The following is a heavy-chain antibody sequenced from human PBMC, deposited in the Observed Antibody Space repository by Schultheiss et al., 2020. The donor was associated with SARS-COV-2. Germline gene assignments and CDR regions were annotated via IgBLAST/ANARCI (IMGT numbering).Heavy chain of an antibody. CDR2: MNPNSGNT. D-gene: IGHD5-12*01. J-gene: IGHJ6*02. CDR1: GYTFTSYD. Sequence: ASVKVSCKASGYTFTSYDINWVRQATGQGLEWMGWMNPNSGNTGYAQKFQGRVTITRDTSASTAYMELRSLRSDDTAVYYCARASTDIVATSNYYGMDVWGQGTTVTVSS. CDR3: ARASTDIVATSNYYGMDV. V-gene: IGHV1-8*01.